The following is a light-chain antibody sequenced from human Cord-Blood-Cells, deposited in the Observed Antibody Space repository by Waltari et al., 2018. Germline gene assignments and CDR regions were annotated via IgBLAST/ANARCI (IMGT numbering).Light chain of an antibody. CDR1: ISDVGGYYY. CDR2: DVS. J-gene: IGLJ1*01. V-gene: IGLV2-11*01. Sequence: QSALTQPHSVSGSPGQSVPISCTGTISDVGGYYYVSWYQQHPGKAPKLMIYDVSKRPSGVPDRFSGSKSGNTASLTISGLQAEDEADYYCCSYAGSYTYVFGTGTKVTVL. CDR3: CSYAGSYTYV.